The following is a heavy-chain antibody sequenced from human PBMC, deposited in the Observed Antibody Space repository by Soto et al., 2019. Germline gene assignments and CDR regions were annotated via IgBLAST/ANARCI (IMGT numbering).Heavy chain of an antibody. CDR1: GFTFSSYA. J-gene: IGHJ4*02. CDR3: AKDPWAYYDFWSGSPYYFDY. D-gene: IGHD3-3*01. V-gene: IGHV3-23*01. CDR2: ISGSGGST. Sequence: PGGSLRLSCAASGFTFSSYAMIWVRQAPGEGLEWVSAISGSGGSTYYADSVKGRFTISRDNSKNTLYLQMNSLRAEDTAVYYCAKDPWAYYDFWSGSPYYFDYWGQGTLVTVSS.